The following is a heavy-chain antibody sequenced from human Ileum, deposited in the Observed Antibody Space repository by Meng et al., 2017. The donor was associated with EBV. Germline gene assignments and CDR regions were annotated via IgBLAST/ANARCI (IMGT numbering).Heavy chain of an antibody. CDR3: TTGYTRASHDGY. V-gene: IGHV3-15*01. D-gene: IGHD2-2*01. CDR1: GFSSSLSW. CDR2: IKSKSDGGTT. J-gene: IGHJ4*02. Sequence: VEAGGDLVKPGGYLRLSCAASGFSSSLSWMNWVRQAPGKGLEWVGHIKSKSDGGTTDYAAPVKGRFTVSRDDSKDTLFLQMNSLKTEDTAVYYCTTGYTRASHDGYWGQGTLVTVSS.